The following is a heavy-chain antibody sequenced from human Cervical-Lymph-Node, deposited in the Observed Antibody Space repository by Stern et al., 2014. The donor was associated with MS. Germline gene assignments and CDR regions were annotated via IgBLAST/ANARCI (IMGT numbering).Heavy chain of an antibody. CDR2: IYPDDSDA. Sequence: EVQLVESGAEVKKHGESLKISCKGSGYNFASYWIGWVRQVPGKGLEWMGIIYPDDSDARYTPSFQGQVTMSADKSIGTAYLQWSSLKASDTAFYFCARKGTYGLDYWGQGALVTVSS. J-gene: IGHJ4*02. V-gene: IGHV5-51*01. CDR1: GYNFASYW. CDR3: ARKGTYGLDY. D-gene: IGHD3-10*01.